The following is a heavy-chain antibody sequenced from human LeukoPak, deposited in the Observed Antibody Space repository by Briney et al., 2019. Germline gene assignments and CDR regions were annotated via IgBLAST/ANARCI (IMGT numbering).Heavy chain of an antibody. D-gene: IGHD4-17*01. CDR2: IIPIFGTA. CDR1: GGTFSSYA. V-gene: IGHV1-69*06. J-gene: IGHJ5*02. Sequence: SVTVSCKASGGTFSSYAISWVRQAPGQGLEWMGGIIPIFGTANYAQKFQGRVTITADKSTSTAYMELSSLRSEDTAVYYCARDHMTTVTTNVNWFDPWGQGTLVTVSS. CDR3: ARDHMTTVTTNVNWFDP.